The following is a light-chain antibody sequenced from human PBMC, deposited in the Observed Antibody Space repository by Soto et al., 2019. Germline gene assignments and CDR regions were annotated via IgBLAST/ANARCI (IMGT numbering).Light chain of an antibody. CDR1: QSVRSN. J-gene: IGKJ1*01. CDR2: GIS. V-gene: IGKV3-20*01. Sequence: EIVMTQSPATMSVSPGERATLSCRASQSVRSNLAWYQQKPGQAPRLLIYGISTRAAGIADRFSGSGSGTDFTLTISRLEPEDFAVYYCAQYGSSPRTFGQGTKVEV. CDR3: AQYGSSPRT.